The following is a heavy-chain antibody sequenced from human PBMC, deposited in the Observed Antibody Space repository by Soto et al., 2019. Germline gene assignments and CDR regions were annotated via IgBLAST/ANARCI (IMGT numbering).Heavy chain of an antibody. J-gene: IGHJ4*01. V-gene: IGHV1-46*01. CDR2: INTSDGST. CDR1: GYPFTSYY. Sequence: ASVKVSCKASGYPFTSYYVHWVRQAPGQGLEWMGFINTSDGSTSYPQKFQGRVTMTRXXXXXXVXMXVXSLRSEDTDVYYCAREMYTIRGSPFDYWG. D-gene: IGHD3-16*01. CDR3: AREMYTIRGSPFDY.